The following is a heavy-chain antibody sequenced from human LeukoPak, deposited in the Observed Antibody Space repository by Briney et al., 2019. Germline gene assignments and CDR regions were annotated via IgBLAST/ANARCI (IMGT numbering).Heavy chain of an antibody. CDR3: VHYDSSGYYSPDAFDI. J-gene: IGHJ3*02. Sequence: SETLSLTCTVSGGSISSSSYYWGWIRQLPGKGLEWIGSIYYSGSTYYNPSLKSRVTISVDTSKNQFSLKLSSVTAADTAVYYCVHYDSSGYYSPDAFDIWGQGTMVTVSS. CDR1: GGSISSSSYY. V-gene: IGHV4-39*01. CDR2: IYYSGST. D-gene: IGHD3-22*01.